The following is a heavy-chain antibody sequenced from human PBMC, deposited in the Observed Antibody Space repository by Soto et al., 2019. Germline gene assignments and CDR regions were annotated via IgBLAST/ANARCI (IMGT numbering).Heavy chain of an antibody. V-gene: IGHV4-59*08. J-gene: IGHJ6*03. CDR2: IYYSGST. Sequence: SETLSLTCTVSGGSISSYYWSWIRQPPGKGLEWIGYIYYSGSTNYNPSLKSRVTISVDTSKNQFSLKLSSVTAADTAVYYCARHMYGSGRYPYYYYYYMDVWGKGTTVTVSS. D-gene: IGHD3-10*01. CDR1: GGSISSYY. CDR3: ARHMYGSGRYPYYYYYYMDV.